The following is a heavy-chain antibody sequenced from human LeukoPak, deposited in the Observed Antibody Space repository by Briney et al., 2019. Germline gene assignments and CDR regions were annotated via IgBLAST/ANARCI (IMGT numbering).Heavy chain of an antibody. CDR3: ARKPYDFWSGYYFDY. V-gene: IGHV1-2*02. D-gene: IGHD3-3*01. CDR1: GYTFTGYY. CDR2: INPNSGGT. J-gene: IGHJ4*02. Sequence: GASVKVSCKASGYTFTGYYMHWVRQAPGQGLEWMGWINPNSGGTNYAQKFQGRVTMTRDTSISTAYMELSRLRSDDTAVYYCARKPYDFWSGYYFDYWGQGTLVTVSS.